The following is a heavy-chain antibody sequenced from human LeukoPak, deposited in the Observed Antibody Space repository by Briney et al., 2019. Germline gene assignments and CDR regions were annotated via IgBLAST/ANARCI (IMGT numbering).Heavy chain of an antibody. CDR2: ISGSGDNT. Sequence: GGSLRLSCAASGFTFSSFGMSWVRQAPGKGLEWVSAISGSGDNTYYADSVKGRFTISRDNPKNTLSLQMNSLRSEDTAVYCCAKGGRDIVVVPAAIHFWGQGTLVTVSS. CDR1: GFTFSSFG. V-gene: IGHV3-23*01. D-gene: IGHD2-2*01. J-gene: IGHJ4*02. CDR3: AKGGRDIVVVPAAIHF.